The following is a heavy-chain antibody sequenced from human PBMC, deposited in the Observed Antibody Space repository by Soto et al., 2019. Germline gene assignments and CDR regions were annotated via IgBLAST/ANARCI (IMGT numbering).Heavy chain of an antibody. CDR3: ARHLYSSGWYNWFDP. J-gene: IGHJ5*02. D-gene: IGHD6-19*01. CDR2: IYYSGST. Sequence: SETLSLTCTVSGGSIISSSYYWVWIRQPPGKGLEWIGSIYYSGSTYYNPSLKSRVTISVDTSKNQFSLKLSSVTAADTAVYYCARHLYSSGWYNWFDPWGQGTLVTVSS. CDR1: GGSIISSSYY. V-gene: IGHV4-39*01.